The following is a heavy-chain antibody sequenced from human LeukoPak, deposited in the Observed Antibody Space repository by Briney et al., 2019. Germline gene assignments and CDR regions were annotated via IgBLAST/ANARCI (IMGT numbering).Heavy chain of an antibody. D-gene: IGHD1-26*01. V-gene: IGHV3-23*01. CDR2: ISGSGGST. CDR3: AKDPNPPALIVGATIGGDAFDI. Sequence: GGSLRLSCAASGFTFDDYAMHWVRQAPGKGLEWVSLISGSGGSTYYADSVKGRFTISRDNSKNTLYLQMNSLRAEDTAVYYCAKDPNPPALIVGATIGGDAFDIWGQGTMVTVSS. J-gene: IGHJ3*02. CDR1: GFTFDDYA.